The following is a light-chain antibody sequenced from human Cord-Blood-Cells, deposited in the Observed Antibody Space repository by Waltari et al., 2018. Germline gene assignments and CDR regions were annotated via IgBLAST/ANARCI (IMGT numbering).Light chain of an antibody. J-gene: IGKJ2*01. CDR1: QSISSY. CDR2: AAS. V-gene: IGKV1-39*01. Sequence: DIQMTQSPSSLSASVGDRVPITCRASQSISSYLNWYQQKPGKAPKRLIYAASSLQSGVPSRFSGSGSGTDFTLTISSLQPEDFATYYCQQSYSTPYTFGQGTKLEIK. CDR3: QQSYSTPYT.